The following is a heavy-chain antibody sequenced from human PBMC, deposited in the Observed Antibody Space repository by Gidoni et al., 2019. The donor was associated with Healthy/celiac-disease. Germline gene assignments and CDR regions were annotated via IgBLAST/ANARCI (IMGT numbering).Heavy chain of an antibody. J-gene: IGHJ4*02. Sequence: QLQLPESGSGLVKPSQTLSLTCAVSGGSIRSGGYSWSWIRQPPGTGLEWSGYIYQSGSTYYNPSLKSRVTRSGDRSKNQFALKRSSVTAAETAVYYGARGHKYYDFWSGQFDYWGQGTLVTVSA. CDR1: GGSIRSGGYS. D-gene: IGHD3-3*01. V-gene: IGHV4-30-2*01. CDR3: ARGHKYYDFWSGQFDY. CDR2: IYQSGST.